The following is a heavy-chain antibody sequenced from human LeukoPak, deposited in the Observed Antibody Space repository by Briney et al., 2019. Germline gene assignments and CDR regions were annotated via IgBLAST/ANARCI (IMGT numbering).Heavy chain of an antibody. Sequence: GGSLRLSCAASGFTFSSFSMNWVRQAPGKGLEWVSYISSSSTIKYADSVKGRFTLSRDNAKNSLYLQMSSLRAEDTAVYSCARGADGVSSNSRGWFDPWGQGTLVTVSS. D-gene: IGHD2-15*01. CDR1: GFTFSSFS. CDR3: ARGADGVSSNSRGWFDP. V-gene: IGHV3-48*01. CDR2: ISSSSTI. J-gene: IGHJ5*02.